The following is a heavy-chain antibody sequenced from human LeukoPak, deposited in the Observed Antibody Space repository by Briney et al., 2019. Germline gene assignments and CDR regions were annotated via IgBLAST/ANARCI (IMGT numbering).Heavy chain of an antibody. J-gene: IGHJ4*02. CDR3: ARLGVWNDVGDY. Sequence: GESLQISCKASGYSFTTHWIGWVRQMPGKGLEWMGIIYPGDSDTRYSPSFQGHVTISADKSISTAYLQWSSLKASDTAMYYCARLGVWNDVGDYWGQGTLVTVSS. D-gene: IGHD1-1*01. CDR2: IYPGDSDT. CDR1: GYSFTTHW. V-gene: IGHV5-51*01.